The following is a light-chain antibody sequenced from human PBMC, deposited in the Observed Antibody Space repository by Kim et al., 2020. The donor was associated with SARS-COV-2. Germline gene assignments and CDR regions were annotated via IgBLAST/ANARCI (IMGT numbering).Light chain of an antibody. CDR1: QSVSSSY. CDR2: GAS. V-gene: IGKV3-20*01. J-gene: IGKJ1*01. Sequence: EIVLTQSTGTLSLSPGEKATLSCRASQSVSSSYLAWYQQKPGQAPRLLIYGASSRATGIPDRFSGSGSGTDFTLTISRLEPEDFAVYYCQQYGSSPRRFGQGTKVDIK. CDR3: QQYGSSPRR.